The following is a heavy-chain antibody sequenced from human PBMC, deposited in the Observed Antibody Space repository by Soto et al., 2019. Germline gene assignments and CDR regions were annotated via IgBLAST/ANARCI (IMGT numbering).Heavy chain of an antibody. CDR1: GFTLSSYA. Sequence: GGSLRLSCAASGFTLSSYAMHWVRQAPGKGLEWVAVISYDGSNKYYADSVKGRFTISRDNSKNTLYLQMNSLRAEDTAVYYCARSVEQLPHHYYYGMDVWGQGTTVTVSS. D-gene: IGHD6-6*01. J-gene: IGHJ6*02. CDR3: ARSVEQLPHHYYYGMDV. CDR2: ISYDGSNK. V-gene: IGHV3-30-3*01.